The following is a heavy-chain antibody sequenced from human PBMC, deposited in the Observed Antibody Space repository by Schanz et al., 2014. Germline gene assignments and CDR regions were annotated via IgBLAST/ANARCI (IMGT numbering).Heavy chain of an antibody. J-gene: IGHJ4*03. Sequence: EGQLVESGGGLVQPGGSLRLSCAASGFTFSGYWMSWVRQAPGEGLVWVANIKLDGSEKYYVDSVKGRFTISRDNAKNSLYLQMNSLTAEDTAVYYCAKYGTGKGVSFEYWGQGTMVSVSS. CDR3: AKYGTGKGVSFEY. D-gene: IGHD1-26*01. CDR2: IKLDGSEK. CDR1: GFTFSGYW. V-gene: IGHV3-7*01.